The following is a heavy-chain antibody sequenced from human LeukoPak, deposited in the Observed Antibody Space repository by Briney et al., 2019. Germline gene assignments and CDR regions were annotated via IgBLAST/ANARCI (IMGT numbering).Heavy chain of an antibody. V-gene: IGHV1-8*01. CDR1: GYTFTSFD. Sequence: GASVKVSCKASGYTFTSFDINWVRQATGQGLEWMGWMNYNSGNTGYAQKFQGRVIMTRNISISTAYMELSSLRSEDSAVYYCARVQYNWNDIFENWFDPWGQGTLVTASS. D-gene: IGHD1-1*01. CDR3: ARVQYNWNDIFENWFDP. CDR2: MNYNSGNT. J-gene: IGHJ5*02.